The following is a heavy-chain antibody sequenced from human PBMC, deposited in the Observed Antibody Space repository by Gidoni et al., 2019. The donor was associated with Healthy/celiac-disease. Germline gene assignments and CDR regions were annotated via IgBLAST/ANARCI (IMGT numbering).Heavy chain of an antibody. J-gene: IGHJ4*02. Sequence: HLQLHESRPVLVKPSETLSLPCTVSVCSISSSSYYWGWIRQPPGKGLEWIGSIYYSGSTYDNPSRKSRETISVDTSKKQYSLKLRSVTAADTAVYYCARLVDTAMVHYFDYWGQGTLVTVSS. CDR2: IYYSGST. CDR3: ARLVDTAMVHYFDY. V-gene: IGHV4-39*01. CDR1: VCSISSSSYY. D-gene: IGHD5-18*01.